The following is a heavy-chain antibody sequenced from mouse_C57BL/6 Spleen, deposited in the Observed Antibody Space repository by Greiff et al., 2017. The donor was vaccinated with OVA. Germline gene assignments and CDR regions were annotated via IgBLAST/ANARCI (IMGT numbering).Heavy chain of an antibody. J-gene: IGHJ4*01. CDR2: ISYSGSP. V-gene: IGHV3-1*01. D-gene: IGHD2-10*01. CDR1: GYSITSGYD. Sequence: DVKLQESGPGMVKPSQSLSLTCTVTGYSITSGYDWHWIRHFPGNKLEWMGYISYSGSPNYNPSLKRRISITQDTSNNQFYLKLNSVTTDDTATYYCARASYGNFWMDYWGQGTSVTVSS. CDR3: ARASYGNFWMDY.